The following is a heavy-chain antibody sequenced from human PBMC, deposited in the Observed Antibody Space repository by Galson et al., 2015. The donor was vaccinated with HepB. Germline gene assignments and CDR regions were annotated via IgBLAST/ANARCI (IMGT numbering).Heavy chain of an antibody. Sequence: SLRLSCAASGFTLSNYWMTWVRQAPGKGLGWVANIRQDGSEKYYVDSVKGRFTISRDNAKNSLYLQMNSLTAEDTAVYYCARPSVDGSSWPFEYWGQGTLVTVSS. CDR2: IRQDGSEK. D-gene: IGHD6-13*01. J-gene: IGHJ4*02. CDR1: GFTLSNYW. CDR3: ARPSVDGSSWPFEY. V-gene: IGHV3-7*01.